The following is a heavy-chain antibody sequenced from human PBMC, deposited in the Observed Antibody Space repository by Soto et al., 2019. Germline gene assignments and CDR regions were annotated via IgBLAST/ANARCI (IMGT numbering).Heavy chain of an antibody. Sequence: QVQLVESGGGVVQPGRSLRLSCAASGFTFSSYAMHWVRQAPGKGLEWVAVISYDGSNKYYADSVKGRFTISRDNSKNTLYLQMNSLRAEDTAVYYCARAGKWELPFDYWGQGTLVTVSS. D-gene: IGHD1-26*01. V-gene: IGHV3-30-3*01. CDR2: ISYDGSNK. CDR1: GFTFSSYA. J-gene: IGHJ4*02. CDR3: ARAGKWELPFDY.